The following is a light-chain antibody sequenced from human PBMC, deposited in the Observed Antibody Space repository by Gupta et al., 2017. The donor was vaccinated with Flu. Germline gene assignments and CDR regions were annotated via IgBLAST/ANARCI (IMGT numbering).Light chain of an antibody. J-gene: IGKJ4*01. CDR3: QQFHSYPLT. V-gene: IGKV1-9*01. CDR1: QDISAY. Sequence: DIQLTQASSLLSASIGDRVTLTCRASQDISAYLVWYQQKAGKAPKLLIYGASILQSGVPSRFSGRGSGTEFTLTISSLQPEDFATYYCQQFHSYPLTFGGGTKVDIK. CDR2: GAS.